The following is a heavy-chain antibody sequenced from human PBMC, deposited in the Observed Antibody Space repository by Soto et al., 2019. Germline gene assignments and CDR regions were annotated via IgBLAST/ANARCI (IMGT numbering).Heavy chain of an antibody. V-gene: IGHV2-5*02. D-gene: IGHD3-10*01. CDR2: IYWDDDK. CDR1: GFSLSTRGVG. J-gene: IGHJ4*02. CDR3: IRVLWFGELF. Sequence: QITLKESGPTLVKPTQTLTLTCTFSGFSLSTRGVGVGWIRQTPGKALEWLALIYWDDDKRYSPSLKSRLTITTDTAKDQVLLVMSNMDSVDTATYYCIRVLWFGELFWGQGTLVTVSS.